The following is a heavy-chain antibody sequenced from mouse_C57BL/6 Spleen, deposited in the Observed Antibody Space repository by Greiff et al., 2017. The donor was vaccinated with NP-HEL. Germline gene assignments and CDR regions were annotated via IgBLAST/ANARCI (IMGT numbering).Heavy chain of an antibody. CDR2: IDPSDSYT. J-gene: IGHJ4*01. CDR1: GYAFTSYW. CDR3: ASHDGYYKAMDY. V-gene: IGHV1-50*01. D-gene: IGHD2-3*01. Sequence: QVQLQQPGAELVKPGASVKLSCKASGYAFTSYWMQWVKQRPGQGLEWIGEIDPSDSYTNYNQKFKGKATLTVDTSSSTAYMQLSSLTSEDSAVYYCASHDGYYKAMDYWGQGTSVTVCS.